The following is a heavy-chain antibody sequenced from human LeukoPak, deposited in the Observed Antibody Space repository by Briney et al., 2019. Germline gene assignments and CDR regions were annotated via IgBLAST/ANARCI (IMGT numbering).Heavy chain of an antibody. CDR3: AAPRVGSGSYYKGSYYYGMDV. V-gene: IGHV3-23*01. D-gene: IGHD3-10*01. CDR2: ISGSGGST. J-gene: IGHJ6*04. Sequence: SGGSLRLSCAAAGFTFSSYAMSCVRQAPGKGLEWVSAISGSGGSTYYADSGKGRCTISRYNAKKTLYLQMNSLRAEDTAVYYCAAPRVGSGSYYKGSYYYGMDVWGKGTTVTVSS. CDR1: GFTFSSYA.